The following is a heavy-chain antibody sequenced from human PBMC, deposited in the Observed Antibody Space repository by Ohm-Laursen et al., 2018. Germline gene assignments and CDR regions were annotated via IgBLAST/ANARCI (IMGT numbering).Heavy chain of an antibody. Sequence: SLRLSCTASGFTLNSYGIHWVRQAPGKGLEWVAVTWAITGNTYYADSVKGRFTISRDNSKNTVYLQMNSLRVEDTAVYYCARANSHRVVPVAGLDYYGMDVWGQGTTVTVSS. J-gene: IGHJ6*02. CDR1: GFTLNSYG. D-gene: IGHD2-2*01. CDR2: TWAITGNT. CDR3: ARANSHRVVPVAGLDYYGMDV. V-gene: IGHV3-33*01.